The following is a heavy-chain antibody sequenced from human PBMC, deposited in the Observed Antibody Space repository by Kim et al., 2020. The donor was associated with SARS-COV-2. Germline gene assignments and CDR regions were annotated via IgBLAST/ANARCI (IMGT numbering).Heavy chain of an antibody. CDR1: GGSISSSEW. D-gene: IGHD3-10*01. J-gene: IGHJ6*02. V-gene: IGHV4-4*02. CDR3: TRATGTLVRGIYFYGLDV. CDR2: IYHSGST. Sequence: SETLSLTCDVSGGSISSSEWWSWVRQPPGKGLEWIGEIYHSGSTNYNPSLESRVTISVDKSKYQFSLKLSSVTAADTALYYCTRATGTLVRGIYFYGLDVWGQGTTVTVSS.